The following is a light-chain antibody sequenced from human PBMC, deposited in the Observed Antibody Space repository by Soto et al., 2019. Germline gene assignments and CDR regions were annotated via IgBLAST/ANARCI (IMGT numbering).Light chain of an antibody. CDR1: SSDIGGYNY. CDR3: RSYPSSSTLSV. CDR2: EVS. J-gene: IGLJ1*01. V-gene: IGLV2-14*01. Sequence: QSVLTQPASVSVSPGQSITISCAGTSSDIGGYNYVSWYQQHPGKAPKVMIYEVSNRPSGVSNRFSGSKSGNTASLTISGIQAEDEADSYCRSYPSSSTLSVFGSGTKVTVL.